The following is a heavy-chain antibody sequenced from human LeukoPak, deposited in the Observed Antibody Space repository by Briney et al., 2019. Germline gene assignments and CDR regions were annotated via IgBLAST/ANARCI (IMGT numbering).Heavy chain of an antibody. Sequence: SEPLSLTCTVSGGSISSSRYFWAWIRPPPGKGLEWIASISYTCSTYYNPSLESRVTISVDTSKNQCTLRLTSVTAADTALYYGVRLVGASGSFDIWGHGPTVTVSS. V-gene: IGHV4-39*06. CDR1: GGSISSSRYF. D-gene: IGHD1-26*01. CDR2: ISYTCST. CDR3: VRLVGASGSFDI. J-gene: IGHJ3*02.